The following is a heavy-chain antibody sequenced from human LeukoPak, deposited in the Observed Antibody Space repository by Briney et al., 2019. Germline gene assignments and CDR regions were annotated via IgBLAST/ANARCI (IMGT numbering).Heavy chain of an antibody. V-gene: IGHV4-59*01. CDR1: GGSISSYY. Sequence: SETLSLTCTVSGGSISSYYWSWIRQPPGKGLEWIGYIYYSGSTNYNPSLQSRVTISVDTSKNQFSLKLSSVTAADTAVYYCARAAYYYDSSGYHKQDYYYYGMDVWGQGTTVTVSS. J-gene: IGHJ6*02. CDR3: ARAAYYYDSSGYHKQDYYYYGMDV. CDR2: IYYSGST. D-gene: IGHD3-22*01.